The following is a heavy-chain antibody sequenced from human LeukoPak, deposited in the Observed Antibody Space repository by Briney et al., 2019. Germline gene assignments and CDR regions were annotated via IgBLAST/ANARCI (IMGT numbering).Heavy chain of an antibody. J-gene: IGHJ4*02. CDR1: GGTSSSYA. CDR2: IIPIFGTA. D-gene: IGHD4-23*01. V-gene: IGHV1-69*05. Sequence: SVKVSCKASGGTSSSYAISWVRQAPGQGLEWMGRIIPIFGTANYAQKFQGRVTITTDESTSTAYMELSSLRSEDTAVYYCARDYYGGNLPLDYWGQGTLVTVSS. CDR3: ARDYYGGNLPLDY.